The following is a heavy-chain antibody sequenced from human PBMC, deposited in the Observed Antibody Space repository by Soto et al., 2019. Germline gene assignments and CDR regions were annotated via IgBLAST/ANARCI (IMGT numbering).Heavy chain of an antibody. CDR2: LDWDDDQ. CDR1: GLSLRTTGVG. J-gene: IGHJ6*02. V-gene: IGHV2-5*02. Sequence: QVTLKESGPTLVKPTQTLTLTCTVSGLSLRTTGVGVGWVRQPPGKALEWLALLDWDDDQRYSPSLRSRLTIAKDSSEKQVVHTMTNMDTVDTATYYCVQSRCGGDCLEIYSSHAYNGLDVWGQGTTVTVSS. CDR3: VQSRCGGDCLEIYSSHAYNGLDV. D-gene: IGHD2-21*02.